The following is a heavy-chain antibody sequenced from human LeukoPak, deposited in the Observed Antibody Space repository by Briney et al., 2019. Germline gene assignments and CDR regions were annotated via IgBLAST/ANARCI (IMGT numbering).Heavy chain of an antibody. J-gene: IGHJ6*03. D-gene: IGHD6-6*01. CDR3: ARDGGQLVAYYYYMDV. V-gene: IGHV1-2*02. Sequence: ASVKVSCKVSGYTLTELSMHWVRQAPGQGLEWMGWINPNSGGTNYAQKFQGRVTMTRDTSISTAYMELSRLRSDDTAVYYCARDGGQLVAYYYYMDVWGKGTTVTVSS. CDR1: GYTLTELS. CDR2: INPNSGGT.